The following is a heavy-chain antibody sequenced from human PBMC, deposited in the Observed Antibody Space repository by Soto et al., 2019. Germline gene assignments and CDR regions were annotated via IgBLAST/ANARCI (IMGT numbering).Heavy chain of an antibody. V-gene: IGHV3-33*03. CDR1: GFPLSSYG. CDR2: IWYDGSNK. Sequence: GGSLRLSCAASGFPLSSYGMHWVRQAPGKGLDWVGVIWYDGSNKDYAESVKGRFTISRDNSENILYLQMNSLRADDTAVYYCASSINWGQGTLVTVSS. CDR3: ASSIN. J-gene: IGHJ4*02.